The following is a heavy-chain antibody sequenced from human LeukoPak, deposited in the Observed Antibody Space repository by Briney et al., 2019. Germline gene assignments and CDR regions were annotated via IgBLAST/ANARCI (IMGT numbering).Heavy chain of an antibody. Sequence: SETLSLTCTVSGGSVSCYYWSWIRQPAGKGLEWIGHIYTSGSTNYNPSLKSRVTMSVDTSKNQFSLKLSSVTAADTAVYYCARVPHYYFGYGYFDSWGQGTLVTVSS. J-gene: IGHJ4*02. V-gene: IGHV4-4*07. CDR2: IYTSGST. D-gene: IGHD3-10*01. CDR1: GGSVSCYY. CDR3: ARVPHYYFGYGYFDS.